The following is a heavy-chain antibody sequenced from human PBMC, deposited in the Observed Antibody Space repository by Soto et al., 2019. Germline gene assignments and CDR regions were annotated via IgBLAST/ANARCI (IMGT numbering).Heavy chain of an antibody. J-gene: IGHJ4*02. D-gene: IGHD3-22*01. CDR2: IYYSGST. Sequence: LSLTCTVSGGSISSSSYYWGWIRQPPGKGLEWIGSIYYSGSTYYNPSLKSRVTISVDTSKNQFSLKLSSVTAADTAVYYCASGGYYYDSSGSFDYWGEGTLVTVSS. V-gene: IGHV4-39*01. CDR1: GGSISSSSYY. CDR3: ASGGYYYDSSGSFDY.